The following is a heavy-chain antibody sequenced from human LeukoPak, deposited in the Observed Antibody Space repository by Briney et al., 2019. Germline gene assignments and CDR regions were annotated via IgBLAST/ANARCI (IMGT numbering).Heavy chain of an antibody. CDR2: IYPGDSDT. Sequence: GESLKISCKGSGYSFTSYWIGWVRQMPGKGLEWMGIIYPGDSDTRYSPSFQGQVTISADKSISTAYLQWSSLKASDTAMYYRARLGGGYYDSSGYSPSVLGYYYGMDVWGQGTTVTVSS. V-gene: IGHV5-51*01. CDR3: ARLGGGYYDSSGYSPSVLGYYYGMDV. D-gene: IGHD3-22*01. CDR1: GYSFTSYW. J-gene: IGHJ6*02.